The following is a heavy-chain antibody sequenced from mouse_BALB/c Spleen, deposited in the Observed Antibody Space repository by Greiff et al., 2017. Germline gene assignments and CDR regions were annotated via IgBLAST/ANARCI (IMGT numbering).Heavy chain of an antibody. CDR1: GFTFSSYA. Sequence: EVQLVESGGGLVKPGGSLKLSCAASGFTFSSYAMSWVRQSPEKRLEWVAEISSGGSYTYYPDTVTGRFTISRDNAKNTLYLEMSSLRSEDTAMYYCAREGNGNYFDYWGQGTTLTVSS. D-gene: IGHD2-1*01. CDR2: ISSGGSYT. V-gene: IGHV5-9-4*01. CDR3: AREGNGNYFDY. J-gene: IGHJ2*01.